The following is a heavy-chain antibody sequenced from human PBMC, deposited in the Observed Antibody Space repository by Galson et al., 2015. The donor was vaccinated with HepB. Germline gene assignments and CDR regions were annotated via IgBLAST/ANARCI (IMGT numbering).Heavy chain of an antibody. CDR1: GFTVSSNY. J-gene: IGHJ4*02. Sequence: SLRLSCAASGFTVSSNYMSWVRQAPGKGLEWVSVIYSGVSTYYADSVKGRFTISRDNSKNTLYLQMNSLRAEDTAVYYCARDPGVAGIWGEFDYWGQGTLVTVSA. D-gene: IGHD6-19*01. CDR2: IYSGVST. V-gene: IGHV3-66*01. CDR3: ARDPGVAGIWGEFDY.